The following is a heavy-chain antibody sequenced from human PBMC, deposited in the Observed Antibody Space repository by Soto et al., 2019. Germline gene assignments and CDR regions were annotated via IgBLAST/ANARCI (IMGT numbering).Heavy chain of an antibody. CDR1: GFTFNSSA. D-gene: IGHD6-19*01. V-gene: IGHV3-23*01. CDR3: AKGRYRIGWYDPYFDY. J-gene: IGHJ4*02. CDR2: TSGGAGST. Sequence: EVQLLEAGGGLVQPGGSLRLSCAASGFTFNSSAMSWVRQAPGKGLEWVSTTSGGAGSTYYADSVKGRFTISRDNSKNTLYLQMNSVRADDTAVYYCAKGRYRIGWYDPYFDYWGQGTLVTVSS.